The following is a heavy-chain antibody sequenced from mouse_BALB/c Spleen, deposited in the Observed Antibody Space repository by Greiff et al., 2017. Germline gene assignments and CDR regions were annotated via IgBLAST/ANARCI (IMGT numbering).Heavy chain of an antibody. CDR3: NAVIRANAWFAD. J-gene: IGHJ3*01. Sequence: EVQLQQSGAELVRPGASVKLSCTASGFTIKDYYMYWVKQRPEQGLEWIGWIVPEIGNTEYAPKFQGKATMTADTSSNTAYLQISSLTSEDTAVYYCNAVIRANAWFADGGKGTLVTVSA. CDR2: IVPEIGNT. CDR1: GFTIKDYY. V-gene: IGHV14-4*02. D-gene: IGHD2-4*01.